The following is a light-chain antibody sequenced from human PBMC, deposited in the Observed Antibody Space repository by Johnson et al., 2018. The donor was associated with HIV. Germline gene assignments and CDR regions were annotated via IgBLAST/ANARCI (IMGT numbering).Light chain of an antibody. V-gene: IGLV1-51*02. CDR2: ENN. Sequence: QSVLTQPPSVSAAPGQKVTISCSGSRSNIGNNYVSWYQQLPGTDPKLLIYENNKRPSGIPDRFSGSKSGTSATLGITGLQTGDEADYYCGTWDTSLSALYVFGTGTKVTVL. J-gene: IGLJ1*01. CDR1: RSNIGNNY. CDR3: GTWDTSLSALYV.